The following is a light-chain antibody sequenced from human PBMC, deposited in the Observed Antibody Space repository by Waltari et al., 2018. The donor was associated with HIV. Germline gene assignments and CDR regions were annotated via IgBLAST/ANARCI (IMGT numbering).Light chain of an antibody. V-gene: IGKV1-9*01. Sequence: DIQLTQSPSFLSASVGDRVSITCRASQDISRDLAWYQQKPGKAPELLISAASNVQSGVPIRFSGSGSETEFTLTINSLQPEDSATYSCQQLNTYPLTFGGGTRVDIK. CDR1: QDISRD. J-gene: IGKJ4*01. CDR2: AAS. CDR3: QQLNTYPLT.